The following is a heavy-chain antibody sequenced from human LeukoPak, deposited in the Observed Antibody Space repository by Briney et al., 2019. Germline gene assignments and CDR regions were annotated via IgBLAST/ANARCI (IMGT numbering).Heavy chain of an antibody. V-gene: IGHV3-23*01. CDR2: ISGSGGST. J-gene: IGHJ4*02. CDR1: GFTFSSYA. Sequence: QTGGSLRLSCAASGFTFSSYAMSWVRQAPGKGLEWVSAISGSGGSTYYADSVKGRFTISRDNSKNTLYLQMNSLRAEDTAVYYCAKSEEPWHYYDSSGYLVDYWGQGTLVTVSS. CDR3: AKSEEPWHYYDSSGYLVDY. D-gene: IGHD3-22*01.